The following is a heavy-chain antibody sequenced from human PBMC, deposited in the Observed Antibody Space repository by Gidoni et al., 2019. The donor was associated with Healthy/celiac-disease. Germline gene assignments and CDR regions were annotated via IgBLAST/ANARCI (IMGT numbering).Heavy chain of an antibody. V-gene: IGHV2-5*02. CDR3: AHDRRSWAAFDI. J-gene: IGHJ3*02. Sequence: QITLKESGPTLVKPTQTLTLTCTFSGFSLSTSGVGVGWIHQPTGKALEWLALIYWDDDKRYSPSLKSRLTITKDTSKNQVVLTMTNMDPVDTATYYCAHDRRSWAAFDIWGQGTMVTVSS. CDR2: IYWDDDK. CDR1: GFSLSTSGVG.